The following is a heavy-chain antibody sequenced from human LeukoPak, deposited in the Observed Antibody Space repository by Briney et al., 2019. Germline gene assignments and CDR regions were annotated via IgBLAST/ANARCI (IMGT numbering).Heavy chain of an antibody. D-gene: IGHD1-26*01. CDR3: ACGNYYGLDV. CDR2: IKQDGSEK. Sequence: GGSLRLSCAASGFSFSSYWMSWVRQAPGKGLERVANIKQDGSEKYYVDSVKGRFTISRDNAKNSLFLQMNSLRAEDTAVYYCACGNYYGLDVWGQGTTVTVS. V-gene: IGHV3-7*01. CDR1: GFSFSSYW. J-gene: IGHJ6*02.